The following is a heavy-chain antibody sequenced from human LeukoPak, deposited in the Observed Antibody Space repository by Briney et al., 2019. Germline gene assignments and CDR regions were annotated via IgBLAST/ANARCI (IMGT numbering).Heavy chain of an antibody. D-gene: IGHD3-10*01. CDR3: ARGSWASGSYFDY. V-gene: IGHV1-2*02. Sequence: GASVKVPCKASGYTFTGFYVHWVRQAPGQGLEWMAWINPDTGVTNYAQRFQGRVTMARDTSISTAYMELSSLRSDDTAVYYCARGSWASGSYFDYWGQGTRVTVSS. CDR1: GYTFTGFY. CDR2: INPDTGVT. J-gene: IGHJ4*02.